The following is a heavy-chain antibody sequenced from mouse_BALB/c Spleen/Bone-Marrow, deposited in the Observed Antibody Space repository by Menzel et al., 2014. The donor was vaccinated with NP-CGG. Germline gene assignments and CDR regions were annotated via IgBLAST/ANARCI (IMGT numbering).Heavy chain of an antibody. J-gene: IGHJ4*01. D-gene: IGHD5-1*01. V-gene: IGHV5-4*02. CDR1: GFTFSDYY. CDR3: ARDGTFAMDY. Sequence: EGHLVESGGGLVKPGGSLKRSCAVSGFTFSDYYMYWVRQNPEKRLEWVATINDGGSYTYYPDSVKGRFTISRDNAKNNLYLQMSSLKSEDTAMYYCARDGTFAMDYWGQGTSVPVSS. CDR2: INDGGSYT.